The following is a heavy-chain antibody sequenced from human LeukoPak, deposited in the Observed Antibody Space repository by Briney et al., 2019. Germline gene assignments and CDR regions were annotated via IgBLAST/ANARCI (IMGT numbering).Heavy chain of an antibody. CDR3: ARLRKGAWAFDI. V-gene: IGHV4-59*12. Sequence: SETLSLTCTVSGGSISSYYWSWIRQPPGKGLEWIGYICYSGSTNYNPSLKSRVTISVDTSKNQFSLKLSSVTAADTAVYYCARLRKGAWAFDIWGQGTMVTVSS. J-gene: IGHJ3*02. CDR1: GGSISSYY. CDR2: ICYSGST. D-gene: IGHD4-17*01.